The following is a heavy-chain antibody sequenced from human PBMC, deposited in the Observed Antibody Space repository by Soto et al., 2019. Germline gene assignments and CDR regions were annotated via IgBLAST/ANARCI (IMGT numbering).Heavy chain of an antibody. CDR1: GFSLSTSGVG. Sequence: QITLKESGPPLVKPTQTLTLTCTFSGFSLSTSGVGVGWIRQPPGKALEWLALIYWDDDKRYSPSLKSRLTIPKDTSEHQVVLTITNMDPVDTATYDCAHSRRGAIGYWGQGTLVTVSS. J-gene: IGHJ4*02. D-gene: IGHD3-10*01. CDR3: AHSRRGAIGY. CDR2: IYWDDDK. V-gene: IGHV2-5*02.